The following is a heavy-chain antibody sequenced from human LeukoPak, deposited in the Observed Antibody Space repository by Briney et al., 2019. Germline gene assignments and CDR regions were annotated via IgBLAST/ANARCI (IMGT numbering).Heavy chain of an antibody. CDR2: IYYSGST. V-gene: IGHV4-31*03. J-gene: IGHJ5*02. Sequence: KPSQTLSLTCTVSGGSISSGGNYWSWIRQHPGKGLEWIGYIYYSGSTYYNPSLKSRVTISLDTSKNQLSLKLTSVTAADTAVYYCARDRWFDPWGQGTLVTVSS. CDR3: ARDRWFDP. CDR1: GGSISSGGNY.